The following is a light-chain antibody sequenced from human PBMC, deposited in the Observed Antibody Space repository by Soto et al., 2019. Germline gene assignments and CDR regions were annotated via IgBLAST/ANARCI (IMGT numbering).Light chain of an antibody. CDR1: QSVRSSY. J-gene: IGKJ3*01. V-gene: IGKV3-20*01. CDR3: QQYGSSLFT. CDR2: GAS. Sequence: EIVLTQSPGTLSLSPGERATLSCRGGQSVRSSYLAWYQQKPGQAPRLLIYGASTRATGIPDRFSGSGSGTDFTLTISRLEPEDFAVYYCQQYGSSLFTFGPGTKVDI.